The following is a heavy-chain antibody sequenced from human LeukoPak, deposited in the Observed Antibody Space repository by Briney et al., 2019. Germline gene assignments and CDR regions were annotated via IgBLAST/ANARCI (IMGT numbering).Heavy chain of an antibody. J-gene: IGHJ4*02. CDR1: GGTFSSYA. D-gene: IGHD3-16*02. CDR3: ARGRRDYVWGSYRYIRYYFDY. CDR2: IIPIFGTA. Sequence: GASVKVSCKASGGTFSSYAISWVRQAPGQGLEWMGGIIPIFGTANYAQKFQGRVTITADESTSTAYMELSSLRSEDTAVYYCARGRRDYVWGSYRYIRYYFDYWGRGTLVTVSS. V-gene: IGHV1-69*13.